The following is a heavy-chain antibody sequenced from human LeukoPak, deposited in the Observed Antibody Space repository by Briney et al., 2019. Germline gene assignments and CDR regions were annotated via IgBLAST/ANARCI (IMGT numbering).Heavy chain of an antibody. CDR1: GFTFSSYA. Sequence: GGSLRLSCAASGFTFSSYAMHWVRQAPGKGLEYVSAISSNGGSTYYANSVKGRFTISRDNSKNTLYLQMGSLRAEDMAVYYCAKGLNKYYYDSSGYYAFDIWGQGTMVTVSS. V-gene: IGHV3-64*01. CDR2: ISSNGGST. CDR3: AKGLNKYYYDSSGYYAFDI. D-gene: IGHD3-22*01. J-gene: IGHJ3*02.